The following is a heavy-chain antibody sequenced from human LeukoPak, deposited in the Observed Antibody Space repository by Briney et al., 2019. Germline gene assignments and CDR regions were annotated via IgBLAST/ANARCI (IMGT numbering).Heavy chain of an antibody. CDR1: GFTFTTYW. CDR3: ARGSTYYDSSGQVPFDY. D-gene: IGHD3-22*01. CDR2: INSDGSIT. J-gene: IGHJ4*02. V-gene: IGHV3-74*01. Sequence: PGGSLRLSCAAPGFTFTTYWMHWVRQAPGKGLVWVSHINSDGSITSYADSVKGRFTISRDNAKNSLYLQMNSLRAEDTAVYYCARGSTYYDSSGQVPFDYWGQGTLVTVSS.